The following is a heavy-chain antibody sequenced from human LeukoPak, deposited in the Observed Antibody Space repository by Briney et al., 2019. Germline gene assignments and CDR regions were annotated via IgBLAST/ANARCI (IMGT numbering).Heavy chain of an antibody. CDR2: IYYSGST. Sequence: PSETLSLTCTVSGGSISSYYWSWIRQPPGKGLEWIGYIYYSGSTNYNPSLKSRVTISVDTSKNQFSLKLTSVTAADTAVYYCARGVGGYSYGYAFDIWGQGTMVTVSS. CDR1: GGSISSYY. V-gene: IGHV4-59*01. D-gene: IGHD5-18*01. J-gene: IGHJ3*02. CDR3: ARGVGGYSYGYAFDI.